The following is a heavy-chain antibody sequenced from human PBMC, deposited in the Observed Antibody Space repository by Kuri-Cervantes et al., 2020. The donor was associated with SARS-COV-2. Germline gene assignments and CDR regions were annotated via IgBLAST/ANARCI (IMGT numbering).Heavy chain of an antibody. D-gene: IGHD5-18*01. Sequence: GSLRLSCAVSDDSISRGYYWGWIRQSPGKGLEWIGSIYHNGSIFYNPSLKSRVTISVDTSKNQFSLKLSSVAAADTAVYYCARHEGWFPLWLPFDYWGQGTLVTVSS. CDR1: DDSISRGYY. V-gene: IGHV4-38-2*01. J-gene: IGHJ4*02. CDR2: IYHNGSI. CDR3: ARHEGWFPLWLPFDY.